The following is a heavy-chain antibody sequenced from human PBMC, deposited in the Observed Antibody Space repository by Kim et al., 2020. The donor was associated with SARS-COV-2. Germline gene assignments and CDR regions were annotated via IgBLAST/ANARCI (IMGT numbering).Heavy chain of an antibody. Sequence: GGSLRLSCAASGVSFDSSAMNWVRQAPGKGLEWVAVISFDGRNKAYAYSVEGRFTISRDNSKSTLHLQMNSLRVEDTAVYYCARGNYYESVSLSDYYNGMDVWGQGTTVTVSS. CDR3: ARGNYYESVSLSDYYNGMDV. V-gene: IGHV3-30-3*01. D-gene: IGHD3-10*01. CDR1: GVSFDSSA. CDR2: ISFDGRNK. J-gene: IGHJ6*02.